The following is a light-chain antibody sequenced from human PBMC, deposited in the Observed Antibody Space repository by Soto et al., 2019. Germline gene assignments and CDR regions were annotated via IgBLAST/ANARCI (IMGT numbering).Light chain of an antibody. CDR1: QSISSY. V-gene: IGKV1-39*01. Sequence: DIQMTQSPSSLSASVGDRVTITCRASQSISSYLNWYQQRPGKAPKLLIYAASNLQSGVPSRFSGSGSGTDFTLTISSLQPEDFATYYCQQSSTSLLTFGQGTRLEIK. J-gene: IGKJ5*01. CDR2: AAS. CDR3: QQSSTSLLT.